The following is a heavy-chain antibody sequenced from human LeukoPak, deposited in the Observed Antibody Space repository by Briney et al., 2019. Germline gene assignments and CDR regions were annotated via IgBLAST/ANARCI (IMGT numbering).Heavy chain of an antibody. Sequence: HPGGSLRLSCAASGFTFSSYWMSWVRQAPGKGLEWVANIKQDGGEKYYVDSVKGRFTISRDNAKNSLYLQMNSLRAEDTAVYYCARVKNGIIVVVVAPRRNYYYMDVWGKGTTVTVSS. CDR2: IKQDGGEK. CDR3: ARVKNGIIVVVVAPRRNYYYMDV. CDR1: GFTFSSYW. J-gene: IGHJ6*03. V-gene: IGHV3-7*01. D-gene: IGHD2-15*01.